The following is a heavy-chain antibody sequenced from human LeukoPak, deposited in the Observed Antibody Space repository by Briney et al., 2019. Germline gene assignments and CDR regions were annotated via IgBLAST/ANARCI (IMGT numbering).Heavy chain of an antibody. CDR2: IYYSGST. V-gene: IGHV4-59*01. J-gene: IGHJ4*02. Sequence: TSETLSLTCTDSGGSISSYYWSWIRQPPGKGLEWIGYIYYSGSTNYNPSLKSRVTISVDTSKNQFSLKLSSVTAADTAVYYCARAPHFFDISGSRYYFDYWGQGTLVTVSS. CDR1: GGSISSYY. CDR3: ARAPHFFDISGSRYYFDY. D-gene: IGHD3-22*01.